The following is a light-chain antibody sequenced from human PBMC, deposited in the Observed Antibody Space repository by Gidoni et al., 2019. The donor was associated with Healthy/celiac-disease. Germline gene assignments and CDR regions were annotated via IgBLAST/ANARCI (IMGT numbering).Light chain of an antibody. V-gene: IGLV3-19*01. CDR3: NSRDSSGNHLDVV. CDR1: SLRSYY. J-gene: IGLJ2*01. Sequence: SSALTQAPAVSVALGQTVRITCQGDSLRSYYASWYQQKPGQAPVLVIYGKNNRPSGIPDRFSGSSSGNTASLTITGAQAEDEADYYCNSRDSSGNHLDVVFGGGTKLTVL. CDR2: GKN.